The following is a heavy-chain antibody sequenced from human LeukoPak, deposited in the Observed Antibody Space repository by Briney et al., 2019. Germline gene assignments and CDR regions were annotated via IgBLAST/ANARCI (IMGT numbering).Heavy chain of an antibody. D-gene: IGHD6-13*01. V-gene: IGHV4-38-2*02. CDR1: GYSISSGFY. CDR2: IYHSGNT. J-gene: IGHJ4*02. Sequence: SETLSLTCTVSGYSISSGFYWGWIRQPPGKGQEWIGSIYHSGNTYSNPSLKSRVTISVDTSKNQFSLKVSSVTAADTAVYYCARDPRIAAASYFDYWGQGTLVTVSS. CDR3: ARDPRIAAASYFDY.